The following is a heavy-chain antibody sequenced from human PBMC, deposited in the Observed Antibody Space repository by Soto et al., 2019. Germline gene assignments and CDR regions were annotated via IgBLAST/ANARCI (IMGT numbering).Heavy chain of an antibody. CDR3: ARAYYYDSSGPSDY. CDR2: INAGNGYT. V-gene: IGHV1-3*01. D-gene: IGHD3-22*01. Sequence: ASVKVSCKASGYTFTKYAMHWVRQAPGQSLEWMGYINAGNGYTQYSQKFLGRVTITRDRSSSSAYMDLSSPRSEDTAVYYCARAYYYDSSGPSDYWGQGTLVTVYS. J-gene: IGHJ4*02. CDR1: GYTFTKYA.